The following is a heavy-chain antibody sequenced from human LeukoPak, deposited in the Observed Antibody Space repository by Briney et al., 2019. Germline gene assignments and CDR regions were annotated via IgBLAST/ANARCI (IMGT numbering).Heavy chain of an antibody. V-gene: IGHV4-39*01. Sequence: SETLSLTCTVSGGSISSSSYYWGWIRQPSGKGLEWIGSIYYSGSTYYNPSLKSRVTISVDTSKNQFSLKLSSVTAADTAVYYCASSGYSGYDPVDYWGQGTLVTVSS. CDR3: ASSGYSGYDPVDY. D-gene: IGHD5-12*01. CDR2: IYYSGST. J-gene: IGHJ4*02. CDR1: GGSISSSSYY.